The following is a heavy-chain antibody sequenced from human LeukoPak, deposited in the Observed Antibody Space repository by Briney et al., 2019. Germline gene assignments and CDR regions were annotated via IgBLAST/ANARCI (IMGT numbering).Heavy chain of an antibody. V-gene: IGHV1-18*01. Sequence: ASLKVSCKASGYTFTSYGISWVRQGPGQGLEWMGWISAYNGNTNYAQQLQGRVTMTRDTSTSTAYMELRSLRSDDTAIYYCARACGDSSSPDYWGQGTLVTVSS. J-gene: IGHJ4*02. CDR3: ARACGDSSSPDY. CDR1: GYTFTSYG. D-gene: IGHD6-6*01. CDR2: ISAYNGNT.